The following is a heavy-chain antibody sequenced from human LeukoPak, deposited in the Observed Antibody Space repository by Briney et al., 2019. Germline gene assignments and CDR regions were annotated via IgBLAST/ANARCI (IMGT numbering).Heavy chain of an antibody. Sequence: GGSLRLSCAASGFTFSSYSMNWVRQAPGKGLEWVSSISSSSSYIYYADSVKGRFTISRDNAKNSLYLQMNSLRAEDTAVYYCAREAVQHLVRSWFDPWGQDTLGTVSS. J-gene: IGHJ5*02. CDR2: ISSSSSYI. CDR3: AREAVQHLVRSWFDP. D-gene: IGHD6-13*01. CDR1: GFTFSSYS. V-gene: IGHV3-21*01.